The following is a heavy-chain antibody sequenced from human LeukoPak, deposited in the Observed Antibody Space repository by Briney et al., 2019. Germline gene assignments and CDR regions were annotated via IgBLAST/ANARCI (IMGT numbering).Heavy chain of an antibody. CDR2: ISGSGGGT. J-gene: IGHJ4*02. V-gene: IGHV3-23*01. D-gene: IGHD6-6*01. CDR1: GFTFSSYA. CDR3: ARANYSSSSLEY. Sequence: GGSLRLSCAASGFTFSSYAMSWVRQAPEKGLEWVSTISGSGGGTYYADSVKGRFTISRDDSKNTLYLQMNSLSAEDTAVYYCARANYSSSSLEYWGQGTLVTVSS.